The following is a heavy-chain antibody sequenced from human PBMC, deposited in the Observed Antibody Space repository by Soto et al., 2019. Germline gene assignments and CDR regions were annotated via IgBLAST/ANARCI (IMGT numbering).Heavy chain of an antibody. D-gene: IGHD2-15*01. V-gene: IGHV4-30-2*01. CDR1: GGSISSGGYS. CDR2: IYHSGST. CDR3: ARKGGTRTAYYSYGMDV. Sequence: QLQLQESGSGLVKPSQTLSLTCAVSGGSISSGGYSWSWIRQPPGKGLVWIGYIYHSGSTYYTPSLKSRVTISVDRSKNQFSLKLSAVTAADTAVYYCARKGGTRTAYYSYGMDVWGQGTTVTVSS. J-gene: IGHJ6*02.